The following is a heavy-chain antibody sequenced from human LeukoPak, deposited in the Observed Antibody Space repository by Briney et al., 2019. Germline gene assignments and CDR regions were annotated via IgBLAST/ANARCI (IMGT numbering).Heavy chain of an antibody. CDR1: GFTFRNYA. Sequence: GGSLRLSCAVSGFTFRNYAIHWVRQTPGKGLEWVAFISWDGIIKYYADSVKGRFTISRDNSQNTLDLQMNGLRTEDTAVYYCARDLSERYSTDYWGQGTLVPVSS. CDR3: ARDLSERYSTDY. J-gene: IGHJ4*02. V-gene: IGHV3-30-3*01. CDR2: ISWDGIIK. D-gene: IGHD1-26*01.